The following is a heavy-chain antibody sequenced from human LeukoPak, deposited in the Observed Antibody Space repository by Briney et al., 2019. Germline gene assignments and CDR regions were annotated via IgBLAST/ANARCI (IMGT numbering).Heavy chain of an antibody. D-gene: IGHD2-21*02. Sequence: SGPTLVKPTQTLTLTCTFSGFSLSTSGVGVGWIRQPPGKALEWLTVIYWNDDKRYSPSLKSRLTITKDTSKSQVVLTMTNMDPMDTGTYYCARAYCGGDCYSGDFDYWGQGTLVTVSS. V-gene: IGHV2-5*01. CDR3: ARAYCGGDCYSGDFDY. CDR1: GFSLSTSGVG. CDR2: IYWNDDK. J-gene: IGHJ4*02.